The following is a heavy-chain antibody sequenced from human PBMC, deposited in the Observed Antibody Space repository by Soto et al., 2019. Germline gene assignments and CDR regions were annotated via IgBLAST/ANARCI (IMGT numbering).Heavy chain of an antibody. Sequence: QVQLVQSGAEVKKPGSSVKVSCKASGGTFSSYTISWVRQAPGQGLEWMGRIIPILGIANYAQKFQGRVTITADKSTSTAYRELSSLRSEDTAVYYCARGVVLNWFDPWGQGTLVTVSS. CDR2: IIPILGIA. CDR1: GGTFSSYT. J-gene: IGHJ5*02. D-gene: IGHD2-15*01. CDR3: ARGVVLNWFDP. V-gene: IGHV1-69*02.